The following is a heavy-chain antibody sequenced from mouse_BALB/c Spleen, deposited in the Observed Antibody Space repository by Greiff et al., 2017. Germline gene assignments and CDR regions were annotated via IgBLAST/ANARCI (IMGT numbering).Heavy chain of an antibody. CDR1: GYSITSGYY. Sequence: EVQLQQSGPGLVKPSQSLSLTCPVTGYSITSGYYWNWIRQFPGNKLEWMGYISYDGSNNYNPSLKNRISITRDTSKNQFFLKLNSVTTEDTATYYCARDGGFAYWGQGTLVTVSA. V-gene: IGHV3-6*02. J-gene: IGHJ3*01. CDR2: ISYDGSN. CDR3: ARDGGFAY.